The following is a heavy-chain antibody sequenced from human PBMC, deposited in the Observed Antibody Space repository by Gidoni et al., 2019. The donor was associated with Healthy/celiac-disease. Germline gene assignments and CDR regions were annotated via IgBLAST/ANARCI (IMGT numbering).Heavy chain of an antibody. CDR3: ARGRGWWYYGSGAPFDY. CDR1: GGSFSGYY. D-gene: IGHD3-10*01. CDR2: INHSGST. J-gene: IGHJ4*02. Sequence: QVQLQQWGAGLLKPSETLSLTCAVYGGSFSGYYWSWIRQPPGKGLEWIGEINHSGSTNYNPSLKSRVTISVDTSKNQFSLKLSSVTAADTAVYYCARGRGWWYYGSGAPFDYWGQGTLVTVSS. V-gene: IGHV4-34*01.